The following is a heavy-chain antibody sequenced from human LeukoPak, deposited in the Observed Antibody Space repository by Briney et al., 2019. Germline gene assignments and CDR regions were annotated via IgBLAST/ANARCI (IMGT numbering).Heavy chain of an antibody. CDR2: ISSSSSYI. D-gene: IGHD3-10*01. CDR1: GFTFSSYS. J-gene: IGHJ4*02. V-gene: IGHV3-21*01. Sequence: GGSLRLSCAASGFTFSSYSMNWVRQAPGKGLEWVSSISSSSSYIYYADSVKGRFTISRDNAKNSLYLQMNSLRAEDTAVYYCARDLGLLWFGDFDYWGQGTLVTVPS. CDR3: ARDLGLLWFGDFDY.